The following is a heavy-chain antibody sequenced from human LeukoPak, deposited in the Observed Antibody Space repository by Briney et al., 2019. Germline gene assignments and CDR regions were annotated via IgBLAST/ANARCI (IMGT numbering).Heavy chain of an antibody. CDR1: GFTFSSYA. CDR2: ISYDGSNK. D-gene: IGHD6-13*01. CDR3: ARDRLAAAGEALDY. V-gene: IGHV3-30-3*01. Sequence: PGRSLRLSCAASGFTFSSYAMHWVRQAPGKGLERVAVISYDGSNKYYADSVKGRFTISRDNSKNTLYLQMNSLRAEDTAAYYCARDRLAAAGEALDYWGQGTLVTVSS. J-gene: IGHJ4*02.